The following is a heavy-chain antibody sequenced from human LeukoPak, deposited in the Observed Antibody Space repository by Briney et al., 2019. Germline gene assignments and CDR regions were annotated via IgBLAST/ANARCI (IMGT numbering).Heavy chain of an antibody. CDR2: INPNSGGT. D-gene: IGHD6-6*01. Sequence: GASVKVSCKASGYTFTGYYTHWVRQAPGQGLEWMGWINPNSGGTNYAQKFQGRVTTTRDTSISTAYMELSRLRSDDTAVYYCATDSSSSWDYWGQGTLVTVSS. CDR1: GYTFTGYY. J-gene: IGHJ4*02. V-gene: IGHV1-2*02. CDR3: ATDSSSSWDY.